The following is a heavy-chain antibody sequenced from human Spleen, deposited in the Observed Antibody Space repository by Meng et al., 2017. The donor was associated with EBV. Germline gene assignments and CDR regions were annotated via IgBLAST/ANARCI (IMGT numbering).Heavy chain of an antibody. V-gene: IGHV3-74*01. CDR3: SRDLVGSDDD. Sequence: EVALSESGGALVQPGGSLRLSCAASGFTFSSYWMHWVRQVPGKGLVWVSRINEDGGITTYADSVKGRFTIFRDNTKNTLYLQMNSLRAEDTAVYFCSRDLVGSDDDWGQGTLVTVSS. D-gene: IGHD6-25*01. CDR1: GFTFSSYW. CDR2: INEDGGIT. J-gene: IGHJ4*02.